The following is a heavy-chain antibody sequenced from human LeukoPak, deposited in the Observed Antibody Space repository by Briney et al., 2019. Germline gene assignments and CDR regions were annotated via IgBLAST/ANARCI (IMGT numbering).Heavy chain of an antibody. J-gene: IGHJ5*02. V-gene: IGHV4-39*07. CDR3: ARDMVRGVFDP. D-gene: IGHD3-10*01. CDR2: IYYTTSP. CDR1: GASISSSTYY. Sequence: SETLSLTCTVSGASISSSTYYWGWFRQPPGVGLGWIGTIYYTTSPYYNPSLKSQVTISVDTSKNQFSLKLSSVTAADTAVYYCARDMVRGVFDPWGQGTLVTVSS.